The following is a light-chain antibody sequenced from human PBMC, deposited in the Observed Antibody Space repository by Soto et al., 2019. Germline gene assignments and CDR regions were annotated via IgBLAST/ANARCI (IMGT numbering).Light chain of an antibody. V-gene: IGKV1-39*01. CDR1: QSISSY. CDR3: QQSYSTLGYT. J-gene: IGKJ2*01. Sequence: DIQMTQSPSSLSASVGDRVTITCRACQSISSYLNWYQQKPGKAPKLLIYAASSWQSGVPSRFSGSGSGTDFTLTISSLQPEDFATDYCQQSYSTLGYTFGQGTKLEIK. CDR2: AAS.